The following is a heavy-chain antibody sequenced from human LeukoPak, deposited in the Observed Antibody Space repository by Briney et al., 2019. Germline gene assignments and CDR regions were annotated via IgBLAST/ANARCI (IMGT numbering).Heavy chain of an antibody. D-gene: IGHD1-26*01. CDR1: GGSISSYY. Sequence: SETLSLTCTVSGGSISSYYWSWIRQPTGKGLEWIGRIYTSGSTNYNPSLKSRVTISVDKSTNQFSLKLSSVTAADTAVYYCARDSPGGVVGATDYYYMDVWGKGTTVTVSS. CDR3: ARDSPGGVVGATDYYYMDV. CDR2: IYTSGST. V-gene: IGHV4-4*07. J-gene: IGHJ6*03.